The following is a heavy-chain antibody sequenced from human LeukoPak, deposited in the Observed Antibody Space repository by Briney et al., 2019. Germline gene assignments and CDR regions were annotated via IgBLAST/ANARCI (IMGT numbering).Heavy chain of an antibody. CDR2: IWHDGSNK. V-gene: IGHV3-33*01. J-gene: IGHJ4*02. Sequence: GRSLRLSCVASGFTFSTNVMHWVRQAPGKGLEWVALIWHDGSNKYYANSVKDRFTISRDNSKNTLYLQMNSLRAGDTAVYYCARDRGYTYGHPFDYWGQGTLVTVSS. CDR3: ARDRGYTYGHPFDY. D-gene: IGHD5-18*01. CDR1: GFTFSTNV.